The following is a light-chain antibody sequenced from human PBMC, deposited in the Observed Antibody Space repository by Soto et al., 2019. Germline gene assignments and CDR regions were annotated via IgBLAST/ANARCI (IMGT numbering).Light chain of an antibody. CDR3: AAWDDSLSAYYV. Sequence: QPVLTQPPSASGTPGQRVTISCSGSSSNIGSNYVYWYQQLPGTAPKLLIYRNNQRPSGVPDRFSGSKSGTSASLAISGLRSDDDADYYCAAWDDSLSAYYVFGSGTKLTVL. V-gene: IGLV1-47*01. CDR2: RNN. CDR1: SSNIGSNY. J-gene: IGLJ1*01.